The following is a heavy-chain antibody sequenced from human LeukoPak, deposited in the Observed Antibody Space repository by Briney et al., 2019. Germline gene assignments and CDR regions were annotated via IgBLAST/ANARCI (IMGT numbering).Heavy chain of an antibody. CDR1: GGSISSYY. Sequence: SETLSLTCTVSGGSISSYYWSWIRQPPGKGLEWIGYIYYSGSTNYNPSLKSRVTVSVDTSKNQFSLKLSSVTAADTAVYYCARHSSSWYGDFDYWGQGTLVTVSS. J-gene: IGHJ4*02. D-gene: IGHD6-13*01. V-gene: IGHV4-59*08. CDR2: IYYSGST. CDR3: ARHSSSWYGDFDY.